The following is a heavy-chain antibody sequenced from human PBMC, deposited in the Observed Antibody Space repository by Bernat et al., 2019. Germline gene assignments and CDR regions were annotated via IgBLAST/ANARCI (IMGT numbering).Heavy chain of an antibody. V-gene: IGHV3-7*01. Sequence: EVQLVESGGGLVQPGGSLRISCAASGFIFSSYWMSWVRQAPGKGLEWVANIKQDGSEKYYVDPLKGRFTISRDNAENSLYLQMNSLRAEDTAVYYCARGKMVDYWGQGTLVTVSS. CDR2: IKQDGSEK. CDR1: GFIFSSYW. CDR3: ARGKMVDY. D-gene: IGHD5-24*01. J-gene: IGHJ4*02.